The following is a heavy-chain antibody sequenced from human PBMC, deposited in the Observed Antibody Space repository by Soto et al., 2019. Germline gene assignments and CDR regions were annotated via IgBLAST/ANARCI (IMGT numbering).Heavy chain of an antibody. V-gene: IGHV1-18*01. J-gene: IGHJ4*02. CDR1: GYTFTSYG. D-gene: IGHD2-2*01. CDR3: ARSCSSTSCYLGSDSFDY. CDR2: ISAYNGNT. Sequence: VQLVQSGAEVKKPGASVKVSCKASGYTFTSYGISWVRQAPGQGLEWMGWISAYNGNTNYAQKLQGRVTMTTDTSTSTAYMELRSLRSDDTAVYYCARSCSSTSCYLGSDSFDYWGQGTLVTVSS.